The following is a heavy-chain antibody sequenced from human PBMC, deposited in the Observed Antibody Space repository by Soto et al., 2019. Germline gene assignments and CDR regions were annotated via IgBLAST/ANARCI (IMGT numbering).Heavy chain of an antibody. V-gene: IGHV2-5*01. CDR3: AHSRRYSRGWYEPRWYFDL. Sequence: QITLKESGPTLVKPTQTLTLTCTFSGFSLSTSGVGVGWIRQPPGKALELLALIYWNDDKHYSPSLKSRLTNTKHYSKIQVVLTMTNMDHVDTATYYCAHSRRYSRGWYEPRWYFDLWGRGTLVTVSS. CDR2: IYWNDDK. CDR1: GFSLSTSGVG. J-gene: IGHJ2*01. D-gene: IGHD6-19*01.